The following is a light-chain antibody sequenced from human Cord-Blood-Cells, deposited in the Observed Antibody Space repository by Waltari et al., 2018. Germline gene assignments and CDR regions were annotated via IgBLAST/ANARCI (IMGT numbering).Light chain of an antibody. CDR3: QSYDSSLSWV. CDR1: SSDVGGYNY. J-gene: IGLJ3*02. CDR2: DVS. Sequence: QSALTQPRSVSGSPGQSVTISCTGTSSDVGGYNYVSWYQQHPGKAPKLMIYDVSKRPSGVPDRFSGSKSGNTASLTISGLQAEDEADYYCQSYDSSLSWVFGGGTKLTVL. V-gene: IGLV2-11*01.